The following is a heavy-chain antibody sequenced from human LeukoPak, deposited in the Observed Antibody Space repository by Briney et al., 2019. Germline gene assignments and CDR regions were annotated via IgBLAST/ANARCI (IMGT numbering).Heavy chain of an antibody. J-gene: IGHJ4*02. CDR1: EFNVRSNY. CDR2: LYSGGST. D-gene: IGHD1-1*01. Sequence: GGSLRLSCAASEFNVRSNYMSWVRQAPGKGLEWVSVLYSGGSTYYADSVKGRFTISSDNSKNTLYLQMNSLRAEDTAVYYCARVRGWKYFDYWGQGTLVTVSS. V-gene: IGHV3-66*01. CDR3: ARVRGWKYFDY.